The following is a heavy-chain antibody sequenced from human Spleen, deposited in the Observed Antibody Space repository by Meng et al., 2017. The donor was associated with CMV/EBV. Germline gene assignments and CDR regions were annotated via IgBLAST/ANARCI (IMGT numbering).Heavy chain of an antibody. Sequence: GESLKISCSASGFIFTIYAMSWVRQAPGKGLEWVSVIYSGGGTYYADAVKGRFTISRDNSKNALYLQMNSLRAEDTAVYYCARELDAFDIWGQGTMVTVSS. J-gene: IGHJ3*02. CDR2: IYSGGGT. V-gene: IGHV3-23*03. CDR1: GFIFTIYA. CDR3: ARELDAFDI.